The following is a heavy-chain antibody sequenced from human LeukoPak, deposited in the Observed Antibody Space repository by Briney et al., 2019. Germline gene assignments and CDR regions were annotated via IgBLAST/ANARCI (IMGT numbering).Heavy chain of an antibody. D-gene: IGHD3-3*01. J-gene: IGHJ4*02. Sequence: GGSLRLSCAASGFTFSSYSVNWVRQAPGKGLEWISYISSRSNTIYYADSVKGRSTISRDNARNSPYLQMNSLRAEDTAVYYCARVGYSDFWSGYYWDYWGQGTLATVSS. V-gene: IGHV3-48*01. CDR2: ISSRSNTI. CDR3: ARVGYSDFWSGYYWDY. CDR1: GFTFSSYS.